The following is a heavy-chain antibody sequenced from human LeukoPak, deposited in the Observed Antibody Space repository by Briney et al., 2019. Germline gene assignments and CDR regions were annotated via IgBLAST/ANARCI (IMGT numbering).Heavy chain of an antibody. D-gene: IGHD3-3*01. V-gene: IGHV1-2*02. CDR1: GYTFTGYY. Sequence: ASVKVSCKASGYTFTGYYMHWVRQAPGQGLEWMGWINPNSGGTNYAQKFQGRVTMTRDTSISTAYMELSRLISDDTAVYYCARDMYYDFPAWPYYYYMDVWGTGTTVTVSS. J-gene: IGHJ6*03. CDR3: ARDMYYDFPAWPYYYYMDV. CDR2: INPNSGGT.